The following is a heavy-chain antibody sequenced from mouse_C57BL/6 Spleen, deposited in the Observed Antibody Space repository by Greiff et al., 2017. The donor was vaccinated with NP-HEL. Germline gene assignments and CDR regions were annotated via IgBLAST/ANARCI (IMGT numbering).Heavy chain of an antibody. CDR3: SSDDYYGSSSWYFDV. D-gene: IGHD1-1*01. CDR1: GFTFSSYA. J-gene: IGHJ1*03. Sequence: EVKLVESGGGLVKPGGSLKLSCAASGFTFSSYAMSWVRQTPEKRLEWVATISDGGSYTYYPDNVKGRFTISRDNAKNNLYLQMSHLKSEDTAMYYWSSDDYYGSSSWYFDVWGTGTTVTVSS. CDR2: ISDGGSYT. V-gene: IGHV5-4*03.